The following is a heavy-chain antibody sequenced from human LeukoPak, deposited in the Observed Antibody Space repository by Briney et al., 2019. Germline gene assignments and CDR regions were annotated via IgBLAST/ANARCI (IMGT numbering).Heavy chain of an antibody. Sequence: PSETLSLTCAVSGYSISSGYYWGWIRPPPGKGLEWIGSIYHSGSTYYNPSLKSRVTISVDTSKNQFSLKLSSVTAADTAVYYCAREANYDFWSGPTHYFDCWGQGTLVTVSS. J-gene: IGHJ4*02. D-gene: IGHD3-3*01. CDR2: IYHSGST. CDR1: GYSISSGYY. V-gene: IGHV4-38-2*02. CDR3: AREANYDFWSGPTHYFDC.